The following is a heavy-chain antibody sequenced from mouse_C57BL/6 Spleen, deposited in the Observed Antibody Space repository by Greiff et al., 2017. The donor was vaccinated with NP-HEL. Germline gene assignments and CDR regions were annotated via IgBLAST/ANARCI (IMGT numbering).Heavy chain of an antibody. J-gene: IGHJ3*01. V-gene: IGHV1-7*01. CDR2: INPSSGYT. Sequence: QVQLQQSGAELVKPGASVKLSCKASGYTFTSYWMHWVKQRPGQGLEWIGYINPSSGYTKYNQKFKDKATLTADKSSSTAYMQLSSLTYEYSAVYCCAGDYDAWFADWGQGTLVTVSA. D-gene: IGHD2-4*01. CDR3: AGDYDAWFAD. CDR1: GYTFTSYW.